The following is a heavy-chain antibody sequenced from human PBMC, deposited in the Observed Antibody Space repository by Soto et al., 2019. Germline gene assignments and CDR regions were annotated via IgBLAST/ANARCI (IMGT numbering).Heavy chain of an antibody. V-gene: IGHV4-39*02. CDR2: IYYSGST. J-gene: IGHJ4*02. CDR1: GGSISSSSYY. D-gene: IGHD3-9*01. CDR3: ARDRYGGFDY. Sequence: SETLSLTCTVSGGSISSSSYYWGWIRQPPGKGLEWIGSIYYSGSTYYSPSLKSRLTISVDTSKNQFSLKLNSVTAADTAVYYCARDRYGGFDYWGLGTLVTVSS.